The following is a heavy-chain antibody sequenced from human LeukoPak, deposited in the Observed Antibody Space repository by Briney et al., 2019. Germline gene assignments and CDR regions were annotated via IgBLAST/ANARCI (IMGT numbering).Heavy chain of an antibody. CDR3: ARVDQLLYHGMDV. CDR1: GGSFSGYY. J-gene: IGHJ6*02. V-gene: IGHV4-34*01. CDR2: INHSGST. Sequence: PSETLSLTCAVYGGSFSGYYWSWIRQPPGKGLEWIGEINHSGSTNYNPSLKSRVTISLDTSQSQFSLNLTSVTVADTAVYFCARVDQLLYHGMDVWGQGTTVTISS. D-gene: IGHD2-2*01.